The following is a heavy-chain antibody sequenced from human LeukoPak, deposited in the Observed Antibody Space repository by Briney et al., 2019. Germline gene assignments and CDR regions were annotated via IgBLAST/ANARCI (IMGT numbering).Heavy chain of an antibody. CDR2: INHSGST. V-gene: IGHV4-34*01. CDR3: ASPPRGYYQHFDY. CDR1: GGSFSGYQ. J-gene: IGHJ4*02. Sequence: PSETLSLTCAVYGGSFSGYQWTWIRQPPGKGLEWIGEINHSGSTNYNPSLKSRVTISVDTSKNQFSLKLSSVIAADTAMYYCASPPRGYYQHFDYWGQGTLVTVSS. D-gene: IGHD1-26*01.